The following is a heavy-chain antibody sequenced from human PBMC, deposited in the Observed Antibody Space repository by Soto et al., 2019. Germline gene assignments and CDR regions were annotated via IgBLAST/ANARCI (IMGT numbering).Heavy chain of an antibody. CDR1: GASISSYY. CDR2: IYYSGIT. J-gene: IGHJ4*02. D-gene: IGHD2-8*02. V-gene: IGHV4-59*01. CDR3: ARGGGVYYFDY. Sequence: SETLSLTCPVSGASISSYYWSWIRQPPGKGLEWIGYIYYSGITDYNPSLKSRVTISVDTSKSQFSLKLSSVTAADTAVYYCARGGGVYYFDYWGQGTLVTVSS.